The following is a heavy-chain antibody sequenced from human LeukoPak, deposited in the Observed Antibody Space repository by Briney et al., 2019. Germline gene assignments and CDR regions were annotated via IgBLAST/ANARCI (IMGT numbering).Heavy chain of an antibody. V-gene: IGHV4-61*01. CDR1: GDSVTSSSYY. CDR2: IYHSGST. Sequence: SETLSLTRTVSGDSVTSSSYYWNWIRQPPGKGLEWIGYIYHSGSTNYNPSLKSRVTISVDTSKNQFSLKVSSVTAADTAVYYCARDPSYSSSSYYYYYGMDVWGQGTTVTVSS. J-gene: IGHJ6*02. D-gene: IGHD6-13*01. CDR3: ARDPSYSSSSYYYYYGMDV.